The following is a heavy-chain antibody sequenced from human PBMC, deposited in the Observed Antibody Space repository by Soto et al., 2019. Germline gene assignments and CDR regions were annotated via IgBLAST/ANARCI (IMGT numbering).Heavy chain of an antibody. CDR3: ARGWFGPDV. V-gene: IGHV3-74*01. Sequence: EVQLVESGGGLVQPGGSLRLSCAASEFTFSGRSVHWVRQAPGKGLVWVAGIDKVGTDSTYADSVKGRFTSSRDNAKNTVYLQMNSLRVEDAAVYYCARGWFGPDVWGKGTTVTVSS. J-gene: IGHJ6*03. D-gene: IGHD3-10*01. CDR2: IDKVGTDS. CDR1: EFTFSGRS.